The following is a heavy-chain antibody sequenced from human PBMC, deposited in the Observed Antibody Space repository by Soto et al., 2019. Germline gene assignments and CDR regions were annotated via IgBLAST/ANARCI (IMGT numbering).Heavy chain of an antibody. J-gene: IGHJ5*02. V-gene: IGHV1-69*13. CDR2: IIPIFGTA. Sequence: SVKVSCKASGGTFSSYAISWVRQAPGQGLEWMGGIIPIFGTANYAQKFQGRVTITADESTSTAYMELSSLRSEDTAVYYCARAGGSCYFPRCDNWFDPWGQGTLVTVS. D-gene: IGHD2-15*01. CDR3: ARAGGSCYFPRCDNWFDP. CDR1: GGTFSSYA.